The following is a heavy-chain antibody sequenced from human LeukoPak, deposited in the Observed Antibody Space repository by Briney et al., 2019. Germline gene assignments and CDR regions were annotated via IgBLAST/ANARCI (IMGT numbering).Heavy chain of an antibody. D-gene: IGHD4-23*01. CDR1: GFTFSSYT. V-gene: IGHV3-21*01. CDR3: ARDYGGYYYMDV. J-gene: IGHJ6*03. Sequence: GGSLRLSCAASGFTFSSYTMNWVRLAPGKGLEWVSSISSSSSYIYYADSMKGRFTISRDNAKNSLYLQMNSLRAEDTAVYYCARDYGGYYYMDVWGKGTTVTVSS. CDR2: ISSSSSYI.